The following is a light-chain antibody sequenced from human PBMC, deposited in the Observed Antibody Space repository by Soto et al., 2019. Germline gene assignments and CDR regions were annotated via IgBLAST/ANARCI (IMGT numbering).Light chain of an antibody. V-gene: IGLV2-14*01. CDR2: QVS. J-gene: IGLJ2*01. CDR1: NSDIGAYNY. CDR3: NSYTSSSTLI. Sequence: QSALTQPASVSGSPGQSITISCTGTNSDIGAYNYVSWYQHHPGKAPKLIIYQVSNRPSGVSNRFSGSKSGNTASLTISGLQAEDEADYYCNSYTSSSTLIFGGGTKLTVL.